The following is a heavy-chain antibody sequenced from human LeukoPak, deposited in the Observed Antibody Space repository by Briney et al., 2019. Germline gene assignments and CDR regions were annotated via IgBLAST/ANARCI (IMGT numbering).Heavy chain of an antibody. Sequence: PSETLSLTCTVSGGSISSYYRSWIRQPPGKGLEWIGYIYYSGSTNYNPSLKSRVTISVDTSKNQFSLKLSSVTAADTAVYYCARVGGWDYDIDYWGQGTLVTVSS. V-gene: IGHV4-59*01. J-gene: IGHJ4*02. CDR2: IYYSGST. D-gene: IGHD3-22*01. CDR3: ARVGGWDYDIDY. CDR1: GGSISSYY.